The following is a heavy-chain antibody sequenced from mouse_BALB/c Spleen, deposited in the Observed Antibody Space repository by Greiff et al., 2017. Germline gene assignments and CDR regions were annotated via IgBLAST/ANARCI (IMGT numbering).Heavy chain of an antibody. CDR2: ISYDGSN. J-gene: IGHJ3*01. D-gene: IGHD2-4*01. CDR3: ARGYDYSFAY. CDR1: GYSITSGYY. Sequence: EVKLQESGPGLVKPSQSLSLSCSVTGYSITSGYYWNWIRQFPGNKLEWMGYISYDGSNNYNPSLKNRISITRDTSKNQFFLKLNSVTTEDTATYYCARGYDYSFAYWGQGTLVTVSA. V-gene: IGHV3-6*02.